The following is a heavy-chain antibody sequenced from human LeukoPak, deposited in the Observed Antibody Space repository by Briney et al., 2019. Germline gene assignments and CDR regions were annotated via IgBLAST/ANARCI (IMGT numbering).Heavy chain of an antibody. CDR3: ARGASYYGSGSYYSYFDY. V-gene: IGHV1-8*01. CDR1: GYTFTSYD. Sequence: ASVKVSCKASGYTFTSYDLNWVRQATGQGLEWMGWMNPNSGNTGYAQNFQGRVTITRNTSISTAYMELSSLRSEDTAVYHCARGASYYGSGSYYSYFDYWGQGTLVTVSS. J-gene: IGHJ4*02. D-gene: IGHD3-10*01. CDR2: MNPNSGNT.